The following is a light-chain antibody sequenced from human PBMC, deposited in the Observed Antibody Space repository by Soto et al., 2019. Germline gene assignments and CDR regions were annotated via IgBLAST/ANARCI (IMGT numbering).Light chain of an antibody. CDR3: AAWDDSLTGVV. V-gene: IGLV1-44*01. CDR1: SSNIGSST. CDR2: LND. J-gene: IGLJ2*01. Sequence: QSALTQPPSASGTPGQRVTISCSGSSSNIGSSTVNWYQQLPGTAPKVLIYLNDQRPSGVPDRFSGSQSGTSASLAISGLQSEDEADYYCAAWDDSLTGVVFGGGTKLTVL.